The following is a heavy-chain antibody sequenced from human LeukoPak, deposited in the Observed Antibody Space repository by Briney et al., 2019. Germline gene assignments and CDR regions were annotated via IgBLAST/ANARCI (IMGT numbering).Heavy chain of an antibody. CDR1: GFTFSSYE. CDR2: ISSSGSTI. Sequence: GGSLRLSCAASGFTFSSYEMNWVRQAPGKGLEWVSYISSSGSTIYYADSVKGRFTISRDNAKNSLYLQMNGLRAEGTAVYYCARDATAASYYYYGMDVWGKGTTVTVSS. D-gene: IGHD2-15*01. V-gene: IGHV3-48*03. CDR3: ARDATAASYYYYGMDV. J-gene: IGHJ6*04.